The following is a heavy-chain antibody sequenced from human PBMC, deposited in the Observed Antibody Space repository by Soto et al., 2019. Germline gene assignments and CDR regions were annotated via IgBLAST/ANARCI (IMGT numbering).Heavy chain of an antibody. V-gene: IGHV4-4*02. CDR3: ARVFSSGSGWMYYFDF. CDR2: IFHTGST. CDR1: SDSIAGENW. Sequence: HVQLQASCPGLVKPSETLSLTCTVSSDSIAGENWWRWVRQPPGMGLEWIGEIFHTGSTNYNPSLKSRVTMEVDKSKTQFSLKLISATAADTAVYYCARVFSSGSGWMYYFDFWGQGTLVSVSS. D-gene: IGHD6-25*01. J-gene: IGHJ4*02.